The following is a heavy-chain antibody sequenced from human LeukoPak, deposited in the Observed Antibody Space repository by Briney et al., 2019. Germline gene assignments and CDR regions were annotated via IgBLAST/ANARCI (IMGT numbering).Heavy chain of an antibody. V-gene: IGHV4-30-4*01. CDR3: ARERRLYNWFDP. D-gene: IGHD4-17*01. J-gene: IGHJ5*02. CDR1: GGSISSGDYY. CDR2: IYYSRST. Sequence: SETLSLTCTVSGGSISSGDYYWSWIRQPPGKGLEWIGYIYYSRSTYYNPSLKSRVTISVDTSKNQFSPKLSSVTAADTAVYYCARERRLYNWFDPWGQGTLVTVSS.